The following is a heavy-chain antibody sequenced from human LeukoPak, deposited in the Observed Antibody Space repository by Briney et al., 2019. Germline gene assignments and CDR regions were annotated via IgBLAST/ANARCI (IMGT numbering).Heavy chain of an antibody. J-gene: IGHJ3*02. Sequence: GGSLRLSCAASGFTFSSYAMSWVRQAPGKGLEWVSVISGSGGSTYYADSVKGRFTISRDNSKNTLYLQMNSLRAEDTAVYYCAKLMEVITVNDAFDIWGQGTMVTVSS. D-gene: IGHD3-10*01. CDR2: ISGSGGST. CDR3: AKLMEVITVNDAFDI. V-gene: IGHV3-23*01. CDR1: GFTFSSYA.